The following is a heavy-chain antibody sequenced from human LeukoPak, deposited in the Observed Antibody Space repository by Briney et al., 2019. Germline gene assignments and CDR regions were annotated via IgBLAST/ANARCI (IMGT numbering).Heavy chain of an antibody. CDR2: IYSGGST. J-gene: IGHJ3*02. V-gene: IGHV3-53*01. Sequence: RTGGSLRLSCAASGFTVSSNYMSWVRQAPGKGLKWVSVIYSGGSTYYADSVKGRFTISRDNSKNTLYLQMNSLRAEDTAVYYCAREGNYYDSSGAFDIWGQGTMVTVSS. CDR1: GFTVSSNY. D-gene: IGHD3-22*01. CDR3: AREGNYYDSSGAFDI.